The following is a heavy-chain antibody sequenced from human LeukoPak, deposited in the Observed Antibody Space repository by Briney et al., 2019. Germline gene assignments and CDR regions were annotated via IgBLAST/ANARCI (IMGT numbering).Heavy chain of an antibody. V-gene: IGHV3-30*02. D-gene: IGHD3-22*01. CDR2: IRYDGSNK. CDR1: GFTFSSYG. CDR3: ANWPDYYDSSGYYGEADY. J-gene: IGHJ4*02. Sequence: GGSLRLSCAASGFTFSSYGMHWVRQAPGKGLEWVAFIRYDGSNKYYADSVKGRFTISRDNSKNTLYLQMNSLRAEDTAVYYCANWPDYYDSSGYYGEADYWGQGTLVTVSS.